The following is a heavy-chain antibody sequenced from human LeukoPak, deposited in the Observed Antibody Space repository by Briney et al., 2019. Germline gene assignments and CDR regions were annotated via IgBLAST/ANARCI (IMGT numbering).Heavy chain of an antibody. CDR1: GYTFTGYY. D-gene: IGHD6-13*01. Sequence: ASVKVSCKASGYTFTGYYMHWVRQAPGQGLEWMGWINPNSGGTDYAQKFQGRATMTRDTSISTAYMELSRLRSDDTAVYYCARDLLAAAGTAVDYWGQGTLVTVSS. CDR3: ARDLLAAAGTAVDY. CDR2: INPNSGGT. J-gene: IGHJ4*02. V-gene: IGHV1-2*02.